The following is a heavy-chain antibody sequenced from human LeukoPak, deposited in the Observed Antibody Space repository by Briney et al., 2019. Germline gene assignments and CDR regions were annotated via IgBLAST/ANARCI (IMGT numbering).Heavy chain of an antibody. J-gene: IGHJ4*02. CDR2: ISSSGSTI. CDR1: GFTFSSYE. CDR3: AKDQHSSSWYGSSFDY. D-gene: IGHD6-13*01. Sequence: PGGSLRLSCAASGFTFSSYEMNWVRQAPGKGLEWVSYISSSGSTIYYADSVKGRFTISRDNSKNTLYLQMNSLRAEDTAVYYCAKDQHSSSWYGSSFDYWGQGTLVTVSS. V-gene: IGHV3-48*03.